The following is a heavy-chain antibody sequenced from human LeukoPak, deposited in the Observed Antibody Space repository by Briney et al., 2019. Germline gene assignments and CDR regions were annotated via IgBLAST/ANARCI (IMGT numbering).Heavy chain of an antibody. CDR1: GFTFSSYS. J-gene: IGHJ1*01. CDR3: ATYSSLNRREFQF. CDR2: ISSSSSYI. D-gene: IGHD3-22*01. V-gene: IGHV3-21*01. Sequence: PGGSLRLSCAASGFTFSSYSMNWVRQAPGKGLAWVSSISSSSSYIYYADSVKGRFTISRDNAKNSLYLQMNSLRAEDTAVYYCATYSSLNRREFQFWGQGTLLTVSS.